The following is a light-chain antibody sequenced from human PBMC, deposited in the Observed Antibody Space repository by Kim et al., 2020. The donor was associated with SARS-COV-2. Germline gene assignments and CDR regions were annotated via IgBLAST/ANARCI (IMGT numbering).Light chain of an antibody. V-gene: IGLV1-47*02. CDR3: TTWDDSLSGHVV. J-gene: IGLJ2*01. CDR2: SND. Sequence: QSVLTQPPSVSGTPGQRVTISCSGSSSNIGNNYVYWYQQFPETAPQLLIYSNDQRPSGVPDRFSGSKSGTSASLVISGLRSEDEADYYCTTWDDSLSGHVVFGGGTQLTVL. CDR1: SSNIGNNY.